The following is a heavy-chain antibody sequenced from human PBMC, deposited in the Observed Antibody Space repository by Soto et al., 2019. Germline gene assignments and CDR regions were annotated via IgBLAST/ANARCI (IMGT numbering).Heavy chain of an antibody. Sequence: QVQLVQSGAEVKKPGASVKVSCKASGYTLTSYGISWVRQAPGQGLEWMGWISAYNGNTKSAQKHQGRVTMSADTSTSTANMELRSLRADATAVYYGARDLAVGLVDYWGQGTLVTVSS. J-gene: IGHJ4*02. CDR1: GYTLTSYG. CDR2: ISAYNGNT. D-gene: IGHD6-19*01. V-gene: IGHV1-18*01. CDR3: ARDLAVGLVDY.